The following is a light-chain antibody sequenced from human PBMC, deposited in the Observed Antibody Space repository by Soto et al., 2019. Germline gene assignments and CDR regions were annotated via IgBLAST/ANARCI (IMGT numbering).Light chain of an antibody. V-gene: IGKV3-20*01. CDR2: GAS. CDR3: QQYDTSPRT. Sequence: EIVLTQSPGTLSLSPGERATLSCRASQSVSRSFLAWYQQKPGQAPRLLIYGASSRATGIPDRFSGSGSGTDFTHTISKLEPEDSALYYCQQYDTSPRTFGQGTKLEI. J-gene: IGKJ2*01. CDR1: QSVSRSF.